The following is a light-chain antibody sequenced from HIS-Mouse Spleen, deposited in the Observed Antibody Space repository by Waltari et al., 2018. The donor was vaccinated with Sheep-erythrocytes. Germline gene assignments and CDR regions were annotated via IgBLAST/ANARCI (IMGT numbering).Light chain of an antibody. V-gene: IGLV2-23*01. J-gene: IGLJ3*02. CDR3: CSYAGSSTPWV. CDR1: SSAVGRYNL. CDR2: EGS. Sequence: QSALTQPASVSGSPGQSITIPCTGTSSAVGRYNLVSWYQQHPGKAPNLMIYEGSKRPSGVSNRFSGSKSGNTASLTISGLQAEDEADYYCCSYAGSSTPWVFGGGTKLTVL.